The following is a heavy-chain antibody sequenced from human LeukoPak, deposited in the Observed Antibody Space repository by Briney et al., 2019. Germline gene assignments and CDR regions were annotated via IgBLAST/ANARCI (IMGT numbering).Heavy chain of an antibody. D-gene: IGHD4-17*01. Sequence: GGSLRLSCAASGFTFSDYYMSWIRQAPGKGLEWVAYISSSSSYTNNADSVKGRFTNSRDNAKNSLYLKMNSLRVEATAVYSCARIGASVTTCASWGQGPLATVSS. J-gene: IGHJ5*02. CDR3: ARIGASVTTCAS. CDR1: GFTFSDYY. CDR2: ISSSSSYT. V-gene: IGHV3-11*06.